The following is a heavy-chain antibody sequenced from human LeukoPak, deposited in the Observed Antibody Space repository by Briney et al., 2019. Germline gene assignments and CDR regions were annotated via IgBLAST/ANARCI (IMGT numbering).Heavy chain of an antibody. CDR3: ARGYYDFWSGYYSHDAFDI. V-gene: IGHV3-23*03. D-gene: IGHD3-3*01. CDR2: IYSGGDT. Sequence: GGSLRLSCAASGFTFSSYAMSWVRQAPGKGLEWVSVIYSGGDTYYADSVKGRFSISRDNSKNTLYLQMHSLRAEDTAVYYCARGYYDFWSGYYSHDAFDIWGQGTMVTVSS. CDR1: GFTFSSYA. J-gene: IGHJ3*02.